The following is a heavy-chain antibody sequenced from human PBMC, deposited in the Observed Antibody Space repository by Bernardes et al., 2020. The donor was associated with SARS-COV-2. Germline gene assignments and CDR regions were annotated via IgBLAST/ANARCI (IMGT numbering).Heavy chain of an antibody. V-gene: IGHV3-23*01. D-gene: IGHD3-10*01. Sequence: GGSLRLSCAASGFTFTNYAMTWVRQAPGKGLEWVSSISASGGGTYYADSVQGRFIVSRDYSTNTLYLQMNSLRAEDTAVYYCARGSRGVWFGELLGMKFDYWGQGTLVTVSS. CDR1: GFTFTNYA. CDR2: ISASGGGT. CDR3: ARGSRGVWFGELLGMKFDY. J-gene: IGHJ4*02.